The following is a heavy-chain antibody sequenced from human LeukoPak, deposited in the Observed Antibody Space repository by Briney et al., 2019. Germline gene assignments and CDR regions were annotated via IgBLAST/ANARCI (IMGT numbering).Heavy chain of an antibody. CDR3: ARGSGWYLY. V-gene: IGHV4-59*01. D-gene: IGHD6-19*01. Sequence: SETLSLTCIVSGGSINNYYWSWIRQPPGKGLEWIGYIYYSGSTNYNPSLKSRVTISIDTSKNQFSLRLSSVTAADTAVYYCARGSGWYLYWGQGTLATVSS. CDR1: GGSINNYY. CDR2: IYYSGST. J-gene: IGHJ4*02.